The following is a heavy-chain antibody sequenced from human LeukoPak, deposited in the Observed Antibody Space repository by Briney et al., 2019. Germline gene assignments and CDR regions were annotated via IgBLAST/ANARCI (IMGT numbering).Heavy chain of an antibody. CDR3: AREPRAYCSGGSCYSVLPVDY. CDR2: INPNSGGT. CDR1: GYTSTGYY. D-gene: IGHD2-15*01. J-gene: IGHJ4*02. V-gene: IGHV1-2*06. Sequence: ASVKVSCKASGYTSTGYYMHWVRQAPGQGLEWMGRINPNSGGTNYAQKFQGRVTMTRDTSISTAYMELSRLRSDDTAVYYCAREPRAYCSGGSCYSVLPVDYWGQGTLVTVSS.